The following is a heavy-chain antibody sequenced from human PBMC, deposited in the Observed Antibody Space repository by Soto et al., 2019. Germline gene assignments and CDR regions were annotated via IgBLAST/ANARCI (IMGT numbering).Heavy chain of an antibody. J-gene: IGHJ4*02. CDR3: AKDSLQWLGGSGPIDY. D-gene: IGHD6-19*01. V-gene: IGHV3-23*01. Sequence: PGGSLRLSCATSGFSFRSYAMTWLRQAPGKGLEWVSTISPTGGSTYYADSVKGRFTISRDDFKSTLYLHMNSLRAEDTAKYYCAKDSLQWLGGSGPIDYWGQGTLVTVSS. CDR1: GFSFRSYA. CDR2: ISPTGGST.